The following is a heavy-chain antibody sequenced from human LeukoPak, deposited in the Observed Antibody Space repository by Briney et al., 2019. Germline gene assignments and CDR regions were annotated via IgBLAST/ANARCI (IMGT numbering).Heavy chain of an antibody. J-gene: IGHJ4*02. CDR3: AKERPLWFGELVGD. CDR1: GFTFSSYG. D-gene: IGHD3-10*01. V-gene: IGHV3-30*02. CDR2: IRYDGSNK. Sequence: GGSLRLSCVASGFTFSSYGMHWVRQAPGKGLEWVAFIRYDGSNKDYADSVKGRFTISRDNSKNTLYLQMNSLRAEDTAVYYCAKERPLWFGELVGDWGQGTLVTVSS.